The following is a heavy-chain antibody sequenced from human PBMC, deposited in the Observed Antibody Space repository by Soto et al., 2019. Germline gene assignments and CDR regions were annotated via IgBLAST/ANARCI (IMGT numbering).Heavy chain of an antibody. J-gene: IGHJ4*02. D-gene: IGHD5-12*01. CDR1: GGSISSYY. CDR3: ARHSGYDYFPYYFDY. CDR2: IYYSGST. Sequence: SETLSLTCTVSGGSISSYYWSWIRQPPGKGLEWIGYIYYSGSTNYNPSLKSRVTISVDTSKNQFSLKLSSVTAADTAVYYCARHSGYDYFPYYFDYWGQGTLVTVSS. V-gene: IGHV4-59*01.